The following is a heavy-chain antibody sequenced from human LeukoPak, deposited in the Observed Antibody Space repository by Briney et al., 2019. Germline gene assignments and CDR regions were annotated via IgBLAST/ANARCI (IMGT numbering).Heavy chain of an antibody. Sequence: PSETMSLTCTVSGGSISSSSYYWGWIRQPPGKGLEWIGSIYYSGSTYYNPSLKSRVTISVYTSKNQFSLKLSSVTAADTAVYYCAVWIAAAGRGFDYWGQGTLVTVSS. CDR1: GGSISSSSYY. CDR2: IYYSGST. CDR3: AVWIAAAGRGFDY. J-gene: IGHJ4*02. D-gene: IGHD6-13*01. V-gene: IGHV4-39*01.